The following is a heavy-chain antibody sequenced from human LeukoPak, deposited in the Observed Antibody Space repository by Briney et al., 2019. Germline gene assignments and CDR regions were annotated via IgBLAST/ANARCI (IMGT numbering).Heavy chain of an antibody. J-gene: IGHJ4*02. V-gene: IGHV3-7*03. CDR1: GFTFSGFS. D-gene: IGHD2-8*01. CDR3: ARVNLWSSGLDY. Sequence: PGGSLRLSCAASGFTFSGFSMSWVRQSPTKGLEWVANIKQDGSEKYYVDSVKGRFTISRDNAKTSLHLQMNSLRGEDTAVYYCARVNLWSSGLDYWGQGTLVTVSS. CDR2: IKQDGSEK.